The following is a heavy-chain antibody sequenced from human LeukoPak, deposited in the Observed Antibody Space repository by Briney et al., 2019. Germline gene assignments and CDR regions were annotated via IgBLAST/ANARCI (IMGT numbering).Heavy chain of an antibody. CDR2: INPNSGGT. V-gene: IGHV1-2*02. Sequence: ASVKVSCKASGYTFTGYYMHWVRQAPGQGLEWMGWINPNSGGTNYAQKFQGRVTMTRDTSISTAYMELSRLRSDDTAVYYCARGAYYDFGWVDWFDPWGQGTLVTVSS. J-gene: IGHJ5*02. D-gene: IGHD3-3*01. CDR3: ARGAYYDFGWVDWFDP. CDR1: GYTFTGYY.